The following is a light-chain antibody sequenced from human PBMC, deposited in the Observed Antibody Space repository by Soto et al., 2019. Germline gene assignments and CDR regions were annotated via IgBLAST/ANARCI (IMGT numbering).Light chain of an antibody. V-gene: IGKV3-11*01. CDR2: DAS. CDR1: QSISSY. CDR3: HQRSTWPFT. Sequence: EMVLTQARATLSLSPGERATLSCRASQSISSYLAWYQQKPDQAPRLLIYDASNRATGIPARFSGSGSGTDFTLTISSLEPEDFAVYYCHQRSTWPFTFGPGTKVDIK. J-gene: IGKJ3*01.